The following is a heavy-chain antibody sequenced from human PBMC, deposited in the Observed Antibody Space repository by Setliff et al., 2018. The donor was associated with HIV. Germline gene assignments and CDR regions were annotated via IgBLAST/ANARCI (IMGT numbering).Heavy chain of an antibody. Sequence: ASVKVSCKSSGYPFADHYLHWVRQSPGQGLQWMGWINPRSGVTKYAQNFQGRFIMTTDTTINTAYMQLERLTSDDTALYYCARDSGTNDHFLSPYYGALDFWGLGTLVTVSS. CDR1: GYPFADHY. CDR3: ARDSGTNDHFLSPYYGALDF. CDR2: INPRSGVT. J-gene: IGHJ4*02. V-gene: IGHV1-2*02. D-gene: IGHD3-3*02.